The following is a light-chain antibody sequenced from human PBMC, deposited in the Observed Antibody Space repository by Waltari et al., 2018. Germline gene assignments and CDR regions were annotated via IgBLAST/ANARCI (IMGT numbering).Light chain of an antibody. CDR3: CSYVGLGIYV. CDR2: EVT. V-gene: IGLV2-23*02. Sequence: QSGLTQPASVSGSPGQSITISCTGTSSDVGNYNLVSWYQQYAGKAPKLMVYEVTKRASWVSDRFSCYKSGNTASLTISGLQSEDEADYYCCSYVGLGIYVFGTGTKVTVL. CDR1: SSDVGNYNL. J-gene: IGLJ1*01.